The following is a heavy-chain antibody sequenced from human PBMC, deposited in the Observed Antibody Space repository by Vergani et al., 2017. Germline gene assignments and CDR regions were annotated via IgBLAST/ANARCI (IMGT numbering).Heavy chain of an antibody. CDR2: TSSSSSTI. D-gene: IGHD4-17*01. J-gene: IGHJ4*02. CDR1: GFTFSSYS. V-gene: IGHV3-48*01. Sequence: EVQLVESGGGLVQPGGSLRLSCAASGFTFSSYSMNWVRQAPGKGLEWVSYTSSSSSTIYYADSVKGRFTISRDNAKNSLYLQMNSLRAEDTAVYYCARDTVTNFDYWGQGTLVTVSS. CDR3: ARDTVTNFDY.